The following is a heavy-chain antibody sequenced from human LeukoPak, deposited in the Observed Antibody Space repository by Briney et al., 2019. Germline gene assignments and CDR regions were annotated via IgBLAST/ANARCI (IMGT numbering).Heavy chain of an antibody. V-gene: IGHV7-4-1*02. CDR2: INTNTGNP. Sequence: GASVKVSCKASGYTFTSYYMHWVRQAPGQGLEWMGWINTNTGNPTYAQGFTGRFVFSLDTSVSTAYLQISSLKAEDTAVYYCARDSGVIAAAGDAYYFDYWGQGTLVTVSS. CDR1: GYTFTSYY. CDR3: ARDSGVIAAAGDAYYFDY. J-gene: IGHJ4*02. D-gene: IGHD6-13*01.